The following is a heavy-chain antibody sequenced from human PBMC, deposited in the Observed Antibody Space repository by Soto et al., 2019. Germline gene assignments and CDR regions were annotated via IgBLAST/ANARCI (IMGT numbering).Heavy chain of an antibody. CDR3: AAETIAGLSLFDP. V-gene: IGHV1-58*01. CDR1: GFTFTSSA. CDR2: IVVGSGNT. D-gene: IGHD2-21*01. J-gene: IGHJ5*02. Sequence: ASVKVSCKASGFTFTSSAVQWVRQARGQRLEWIGWIVVGSGNTNYAQKFQERVTITRDMSTSTAYMELSSLRSEDTAVYYCAAETIAGLSLFDPWGQGTLVTVSS.